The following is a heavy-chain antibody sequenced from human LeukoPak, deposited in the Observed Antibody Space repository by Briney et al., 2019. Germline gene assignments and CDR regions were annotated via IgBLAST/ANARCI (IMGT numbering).Heavy chain of an antibody. J-gene: IGHJ6*04. CDR2: ISSSGSTI. Sequence: QSGGSLRLSCAASGFTFSSYAMSWVRQAPGKGLERVSYISSSGSTIYYADSVKGRFTISRDNAKNSLYLQMNSLRAEDTAVYYCAELGITMIGGVWGKGTTVTISS. D-gene: IGHD3-10*02. CDR1: GFTFSSYA. V-gene: IGHV3-48*03. CDR3: AELGITMIGGV.